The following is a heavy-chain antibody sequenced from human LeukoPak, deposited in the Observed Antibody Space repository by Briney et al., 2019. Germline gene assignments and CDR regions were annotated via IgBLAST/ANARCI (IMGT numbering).Heavy chain of an antibody. CDR3: ARDGDGRGEDFDY. CDR2: ISTSSSYI. CDR1: GFTFSSYS. Sequence: GGSLRLSCAASGFTFSSYSMNWVRQAPGKGLEWVSSISTSSSYIYYADSVKGRFTISRDNAKNSLYLQMNSLRAEDTAVYYCARDGDGRGEDFDYWGQGILVTVSS. D-gene: IGHD4-17*01. V-gene: IGHV3-21*01. J-gene: IGHJ4*02.